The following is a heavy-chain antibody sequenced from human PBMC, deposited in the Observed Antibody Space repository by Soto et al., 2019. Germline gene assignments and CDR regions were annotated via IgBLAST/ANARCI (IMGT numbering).Heavy chain of an antibody. CDR2: IKGKIDGGTT. V-gene: IGHV3-15*07. D-gene: IGHD3-16*02. CDR3: TTDIWGSSRTDY. CDR1: GFGFSNAW. J-gene: IGHJ4*02. Sequence: GGSLRLSCAASGFGFSNAWMNWVRQAPGKGLEWVGHIKGKIDGGTTDYAAPVKGRFTISRDDSKNTLYLQMNSLKTEDTAVYYCTTDIWGSSRTDYWGEGTLVTVSS.